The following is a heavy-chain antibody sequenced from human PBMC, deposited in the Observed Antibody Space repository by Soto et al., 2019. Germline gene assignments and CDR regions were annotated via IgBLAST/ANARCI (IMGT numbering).Heavy chain of an antibody. D-gene: IGHD2-15*01. CDR3: ARAGLLRGIVVPGPYYYYGMDV. Sequence: ASVKVSCKASGYTFTSYYMHWVRQAPGQGLEWMGIINPSGGSTSYAQKFQGRVTMTRDTSTSTVYMELSSLRSEDTAVYYCARAGLLRGIVVPGPYYYYGMDVWGQGTTVTVSS. J-gene: IGHJ6*02. CDR2: INPSGGST. CDR1: GYTFTSYY. V-gene: IGHV1-46*01.